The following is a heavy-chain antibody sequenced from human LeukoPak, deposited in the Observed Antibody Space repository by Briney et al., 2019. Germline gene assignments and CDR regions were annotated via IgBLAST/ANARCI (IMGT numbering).Heavy chain of an antibody. CDR1: GGSFSGYY. CDR2: INHSGST. D-gene: IGHD2-2*01. V-gene: IGHV4-34*01. J-gene: IGHJ5*02. CDR3: ARGRHWVGVPAAIRNWFDP. Sequence: SETLSLTCAVYGGSFSGYYWSWIRQPPGKGLEWIGEINHSGSTNYNPPLKSRVTISVDMSKNQFSLKLRSVSAADTAVYYCARGRHWVGVPAAIRNWFDPSGQGTLVTVSS.